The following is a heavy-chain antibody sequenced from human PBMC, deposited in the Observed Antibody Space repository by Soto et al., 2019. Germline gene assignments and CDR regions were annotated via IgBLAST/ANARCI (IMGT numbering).Heavy chain of an antibody. CDR3: AKGYWYFHL. CDR1: GFTFSSYA. CDR2: IGGSGGST. V-gene: IGHV3-23*01. Sequence: EVQLLESGGGLVQPGGSLRLSCVASGFTFSSYAMSWVRQAPGKGLEWVSVIGGSGGSTYYADSGKGRFTNSRDNSKNPLFLQMNNLGAEDTAVYYRAKGYWYFHLWGRGALVAVS. J-gene: IGHJ2*01.